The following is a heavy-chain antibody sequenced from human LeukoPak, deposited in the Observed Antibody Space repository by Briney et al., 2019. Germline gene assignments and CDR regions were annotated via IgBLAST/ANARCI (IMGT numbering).Heavy chain of an antibody. V-gene: IGHV3-66*01. D-gene: IGHD4-17*01. CDR2: IYSGGST. CDR1: GFTFDDYG. Sequence: PGGSLRLSCTASGFTFDDYGMSWVRQAPGKGLGWVSVIYSGGSTYYADSVKGRFTISRDNSKNALYLQMNSLRAEDTAVYYCARSAMTTVTRLPRRYYYYYMDVWGKGTTVTISS. CDR3: ARSAMTTVTRLPRRYYYYYMDV. J-gene: IGHJ6*03.